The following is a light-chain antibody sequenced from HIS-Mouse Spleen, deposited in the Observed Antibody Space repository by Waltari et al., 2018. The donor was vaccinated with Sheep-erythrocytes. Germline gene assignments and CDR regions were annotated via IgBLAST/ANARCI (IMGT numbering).Light chain of an antibody. CDR2: DVS. CDR3: CSYAGSYTLV. J-gene: IGLJ2*01. Sequence: QSALPQPRSVSGSPGQSVTIPCTATSSDVGGYNYVSWYQQHPGKAPKLMIYDVSKRPSGVPDRFSGSKSGNTASLTISGLQAEDEADYYCCSYAGSYTLVFGGGTKLTVL. V-gene: IGLV2-11*01. CDR1: SSDVGGYNY.